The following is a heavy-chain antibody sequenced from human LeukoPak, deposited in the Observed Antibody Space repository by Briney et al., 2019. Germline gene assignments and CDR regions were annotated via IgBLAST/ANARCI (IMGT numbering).Heavy chain of an antibody. CDR2: IYYSGGT. J-gene: IGHJ4*02. D-gene: IGHD2-15*01. Sequence: PSETLSLTCTVSGGSISSYYWSWIRQPPGKGLEWIGYIYYSGGTNYNPSLKSRVTISVDTSKNQFSLKLSSVTAADTAVYYCAGDRCSGGSCYSDYWGQGTLVTVSS. CDR3: AGDRCSGGSCYSDY. CDR1: GGSISSYY. V-gene: IGHV4-59*01.